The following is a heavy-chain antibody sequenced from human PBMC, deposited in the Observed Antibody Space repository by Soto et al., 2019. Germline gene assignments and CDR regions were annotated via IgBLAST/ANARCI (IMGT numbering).Heavy chain of an antibody. CDR1: CGSITTGGYY. D-gene: IGHD2-15*01. CDR2: RYYSEST. CDR3: ARTKCSGGSCYSWSLDY. Sequence: PSETLSLTCTFSCGSITTGGYYWSWIRQLPGKGLEWIGHRYYSESTYYNPSLKSRVSISLDTSKNQSSLKLSFVTAADTAMYYCARTKCSGGSCYSWSLDYWGQGTPVTVSS. J-gene: IGHJ4*02. V-gene: IGHV4-31*03.